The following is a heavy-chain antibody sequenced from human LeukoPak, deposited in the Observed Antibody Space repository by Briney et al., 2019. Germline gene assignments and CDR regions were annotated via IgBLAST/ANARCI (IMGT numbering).Heavy chain of an antibody. V-gene: IGHV3-48*01. J-gene: IGHJ4*02. Sequence: PGGSLGLSCAASGFTFSSYSMNWVRQAPGKGLEWISYIGISSGNTKYADSVKGRFTISGDKAKNSVYLQMNSLRVEDTAVYYCARDTKYAFDSWGQGTLVTVSS. D-gene: IGHD2-2*01. CDR2: IGISSGNT. CDR1: GFTFSSYS. CDR3: ARDTKYAFDS.